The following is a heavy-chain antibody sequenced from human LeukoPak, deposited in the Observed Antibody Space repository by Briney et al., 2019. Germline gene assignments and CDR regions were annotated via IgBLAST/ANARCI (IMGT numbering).Heavy chain of an antibody. V-gene: IGHV3-30-3*01. D-gene: IGHD4-17*01. CDR2: ISCDGSNK. CDR3: ARVRTVLGWYYGMDV. Sequence: PGGSLRLSCTASGFTFGDYAMSWFRQAPGKGLEWVAVISCDGSNKYYADSVKGRFTISRDNSKNTLYLQMNSLRAEDTAVYYCARVRTVLGWYYGMDVWGQGTTVTVSS. CDR1: GFTFGDYA. J-gene: IGHJ6*02.